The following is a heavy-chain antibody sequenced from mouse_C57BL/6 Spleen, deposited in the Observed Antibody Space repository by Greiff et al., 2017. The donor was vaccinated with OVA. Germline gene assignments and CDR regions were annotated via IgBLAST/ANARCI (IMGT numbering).Heavy chain of an antibody. V-gene: IGHV1-74*01. CDR3: AIDAMDD. CDR1: GYTFTSYW. Sequence: VQLQQPGAELVKPGASVKVSCKASGYTFTSYWMHWVKQRPGQGLAWIGRLHPSDSDTNYNQKFKDKATLTVDKSSSTAYMQLSSLTSEDTAVYYCAIDAMDDWGKGTSVTVSS. CDR2: LHPSDSDT. J-gene: IGHJ4*01.